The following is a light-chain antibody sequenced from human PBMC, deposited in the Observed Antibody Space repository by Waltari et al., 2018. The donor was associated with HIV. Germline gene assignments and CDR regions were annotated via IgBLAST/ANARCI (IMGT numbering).Light chain of an antibody. J-gene: IGLJ3*02. Sequence: QSVLTQPPSVSAAPGQKVTISCSGSSPKFGNDFVSWYQHLPGAAPKPLIYDNAKRPSGISDLFSGSKSGTSATLGVTGLQAGDEACYYCGTWDTSLGAGVFGGGTKLTVL. CDR1: SPKFGNDF. CDR3: GTWDTSLGAGV. V-gene: IGLV1-51*01. CDR2: DNA.